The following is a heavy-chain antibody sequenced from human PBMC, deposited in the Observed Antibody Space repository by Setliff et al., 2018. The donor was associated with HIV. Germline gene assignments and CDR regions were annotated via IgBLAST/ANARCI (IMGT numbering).Heavy chain of an antibody. Sequence: SETLSLTCTVSGPSINIHYWSWIRQSTGKGFEWIGYIYSTGSTNYNPSLQSRVTISMVASRNQFSLKVTSVTAADTAVYYCATGAGFYGDYTFDHWGQGRQVTVSS. J-gene: IGHJ4*02. D-gene: IGHD4-17*01. CDR3: ATGAGFYGDYTFDH. V-gene: IGHV4-59*11. CDR2: IYSTGST. CDR1: GPSINIHY.